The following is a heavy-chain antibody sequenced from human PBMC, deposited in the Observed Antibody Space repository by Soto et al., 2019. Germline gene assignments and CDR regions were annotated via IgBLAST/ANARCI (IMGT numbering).Heavy chain of an antibody. J-gene: IGHJ6*02. CDR3: AREHYGSGSYYYYGMDV. CDR1: GGSISSGGYS. Sequence: PSETLSLTCAVSGGSISSGGYSWSWIRQPPGKGLEWIGYIYHSGSTYYNPSLKSRVTISVDRSKNQFSLKLSSVTAADTAVYYCAREHYGSGSYYYYGMDVWGQGTTVTVSS. CDR2: IYHSGST. V-gene: IGHV4-30-2*01. D-gene: IGHD3-10*01.